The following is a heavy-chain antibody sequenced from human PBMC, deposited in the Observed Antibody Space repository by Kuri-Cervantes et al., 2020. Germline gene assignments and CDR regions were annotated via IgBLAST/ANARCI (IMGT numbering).Heavy chain of an antibody. D-gene: IGHD6-13*01. Sequence: GESLKISCAASGFTFSSYSMNWVRQAPGKGLEWVSSISSSSSYIYYADSVKGRFTISRDNAKNSLYLQMNSLRAEDTAVYYCAKDRAAAGTYLDYWGQGTLVTVSS. CDR1: GFTFSSYS. J-gene: IGHJ4*02. CDR3: AKDRAAAGTYLDY. CDR2: ISSSSSYI. V-gene: IGHV3-21*04.